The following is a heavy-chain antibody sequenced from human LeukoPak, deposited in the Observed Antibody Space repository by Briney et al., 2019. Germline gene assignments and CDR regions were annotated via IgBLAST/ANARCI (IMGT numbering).Heavy chain of an antibody. CDR3: AREYSSSSGKSLDY. CDR2: ISSGSSTI. V-gene: IGHV3-48*01. Sequence: GRSLRLSCAASGFTFSTYSMNWVRQAPGKGLEWVSYISSGSSTIYYADSVKGRFTISRDNAKNSLYLQMNSLRAEDTAVYYCAREYSSSSGKSLDYWGQGTLVTVSS. J-gene: IGHJ4*02. D-gene: IGHD6-6*01. CDR1: GFTFSTYS.